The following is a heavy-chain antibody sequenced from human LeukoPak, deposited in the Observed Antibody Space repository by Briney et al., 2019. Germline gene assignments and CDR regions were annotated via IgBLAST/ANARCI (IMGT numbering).Heavy chain of an antibody. V-gene: IGHV3-15*01. CDR2: IKSKTDGGTI. D-gene: IGHD3-10*01. Sequence: PGGSLRLSCAASGFTFSNAWMTWVRQAPGKGLEYVGRIKSKTDGGTIDYAAPVKGRFTISRDDSKNTLYLQMDSLKTEDTAVYYCSTDLRWEFAGGDSWGQGTLVTVSS. CDR3: STDLRWEFAGGDS. J-gene: IGHJ4*02. CDR1: GFTFSNAW.